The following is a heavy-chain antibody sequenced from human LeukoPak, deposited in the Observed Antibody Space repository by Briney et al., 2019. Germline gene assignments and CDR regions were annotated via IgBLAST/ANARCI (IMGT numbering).Heavy chain of an antibody. J-gene: IGHJ4*02. D-gene: IGHD3-22*01. CDR1: GFTLSSAA. Sequence: GGSLSLSCAVSGFTLSSAAMTWVRQAPGKGLEWVSTITSSDDGTYYADSVKGRFTISRDYSKNTLNLQMNSLRVEDTAIYYCAKGPQLGSGYHPDYWGQGTLVTVSS. CDR3: AKGPQLGSGYHPDY. V-gene: IGHV3-23*01. CDR2: ITSSDDGT.